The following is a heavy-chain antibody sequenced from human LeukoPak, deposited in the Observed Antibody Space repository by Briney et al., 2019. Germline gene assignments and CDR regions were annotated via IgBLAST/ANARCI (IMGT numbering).Heavy chain of an antibody. CDR3: ARHRMGYYYDSGRVRGRDYYYYMDV. V-gene: IGHV5-51*01. D-gene: IGHD3-22*01. Sequence: GESLKISCKGSGYSFSNYWIGWVRQMPGKGLEWMGIINPGDSDTRYSPSFQGQVTISADKSISTAYLQWSSLKASDTAMYYCARHRMGYYYDSGRVRGRDYYYYMDVWGKGTTVTISS. J-gene: IGHJ6*03. CDR2: INPGDSDT. CDR1: GYSFSNYW.